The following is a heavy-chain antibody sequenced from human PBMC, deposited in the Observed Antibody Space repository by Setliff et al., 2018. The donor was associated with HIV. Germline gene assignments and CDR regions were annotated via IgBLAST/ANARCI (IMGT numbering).Heavy chain of an antibody. CDR1: GYTFTSYA. Sequence: ASVKVSCKASGYTFTSYAMHWVRQAPGQRLEWMGWINAGNGNTKYSQKFQGRVTITRDTSASTAYMELSSLRSEDTAVYYRARVEDSSSWFSLWGQGTMVTVSS. CDR3: ARVEDSSSWFSL. V-gene: IGHV1-3*01. D-gene: IGHD6-13*01. J-gene: IGHJ3*01. CDR2: INAGNGNT.